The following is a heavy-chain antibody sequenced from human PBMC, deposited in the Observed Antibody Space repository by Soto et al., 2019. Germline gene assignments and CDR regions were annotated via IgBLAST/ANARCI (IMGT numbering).Heavy chain of an antibody. J-gene: IGHJ4*02. CDR2: INHSGST. D-gene: IGHD6-6*01. V-gene: IGHV4-34*01. Sequence: PSETLSLTCAVYGGSFSGYYWSWIRQPPGKGLEWIGEINHSGSTNYNPSLKSRVTISVDTSKNQFSLKLSSVTAADTAVYYCARGSLDSSSFFDYWGQGTLVTVSS. CDR1: GGSFSGYY. CDR3: ARGSLDSSSFFDY.